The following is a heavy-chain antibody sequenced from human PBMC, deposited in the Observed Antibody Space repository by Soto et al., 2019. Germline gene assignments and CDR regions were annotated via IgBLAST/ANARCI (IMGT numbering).Heavy chain of an antibody. CDR2: FHNSGST. Sequence: PSETLSLTCTVSGDSMSGYHWNWIRQPPGKGLQWIGYFHNSGSTTYDSSLKSRVTISIDTSKRQSSLKLTSVTTADTAVYYCAIYGGNSVYFDYWGQGTLVTVSS. D-gene: IGHD4-17*01. CDR1: GDSMSGYH. V-gene: IGHV4-59*01. J-gene: IGHJ4*02. CDR3: AIYGGNSVYFDY.